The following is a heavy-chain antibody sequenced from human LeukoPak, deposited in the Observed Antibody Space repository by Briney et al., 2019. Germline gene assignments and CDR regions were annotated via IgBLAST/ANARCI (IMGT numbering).Heavy chain of an antibody. CDR3: ARGAIAVAGYYYYYYMDV. CDR1: GYTFTTYN. CDR2: ISGYNGNT. V-gene: IGHV1-18*01. Sequence: ASVKVSCKASGYTFTTYNINWVRQAPGQGLEWMGWISGYNGNTNYAQKLQGRVTMTTDTSTSTAYMELRSLKSDDTAVYYCARGAIAVAGYYYYYYMDVWGKGTTVTISS. D-gene: IGHD6-19*01. J-gene: IGHJ6*03.